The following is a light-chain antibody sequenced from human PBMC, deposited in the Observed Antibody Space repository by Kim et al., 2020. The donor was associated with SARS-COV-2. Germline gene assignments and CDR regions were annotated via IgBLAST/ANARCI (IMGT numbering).Light chain of an antibody. J-gene: IGKJ2*01. V-gene: IGKV3-20*01. CDR3: QQYGSSPAT. Sequence: WSPGERATLSCRASQSVSSSYLAWYQQKPGQAPRLLTYGASSRATGIPDRFSGSGSGTDFTLTISRLEPEDFAVYYCQQYGSSPATFGQGTKLEI. CDR1: QSVSSSY. CDR2: GAS.